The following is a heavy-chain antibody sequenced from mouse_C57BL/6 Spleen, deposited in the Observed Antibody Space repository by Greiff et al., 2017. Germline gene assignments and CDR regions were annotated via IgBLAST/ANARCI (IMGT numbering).Heavy chain of an antibody. J-gene: IGHJ2*01. CDR1: GYTFTDYY. CDR3: AGGYGGSYYFDY. V-gene: IGHV1-26*01. D-gene: IGHD2-2*01. Sequence: EVQLQQSGPELVKPGASVKISCKASGYTFTDYYMNWVKQSHGKSLEWIGDINPNNGGTSYNQKVKGKATLTVDKSSSTAYMELRSLTSEDSAVYYCAGGYGGSYYFDYWGQGTTLTVSS. CDR2: INPNNGGT.